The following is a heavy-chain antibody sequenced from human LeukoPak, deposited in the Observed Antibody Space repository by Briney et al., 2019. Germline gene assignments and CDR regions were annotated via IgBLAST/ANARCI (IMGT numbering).Heavy chain of an antibody. CDR2: ISGSGDST. D-gene: IGHD3-10*01. CDR1: GFTFSSYA. J-gene: IGHJ4*02. CDR3: ATGSGSYYSHY. V-gene: IGHV3-23*01. Sequence: QPGGSLRLSCAASGFTFSSYAMSWVRQAPGKGLEWVSAISGSGDSTYYADSVKGRFTISRDNSKNTLYLQMNSLRAEDTAVYYCATGSGSYYSHYWGQGTLVTVSS.